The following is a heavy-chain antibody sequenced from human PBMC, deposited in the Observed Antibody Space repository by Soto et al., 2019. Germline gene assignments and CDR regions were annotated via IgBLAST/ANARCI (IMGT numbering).Heavy chain of an antibody. CDR3: ARVGSSGWSPDY. V-gene: IGHV4-59*01. Sequence: TSETLSLTCTVSGGSISGYYWSWIRQPPGKGLEWIGYIFYSGSTNYNPSLRSRVTISVDTSKNQFSLKLSSVTTADTAMYYCARVGSSGWSPDYWGQGTLVTVSS. CDR1: GGSISGYY. J-gene: IGHJ4*02. CDR2: IFYSGST. D-gene: IGHD6-19*01.